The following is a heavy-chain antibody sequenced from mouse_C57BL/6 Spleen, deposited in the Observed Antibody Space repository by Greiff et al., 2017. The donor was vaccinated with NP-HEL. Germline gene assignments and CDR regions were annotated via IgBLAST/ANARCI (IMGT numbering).Heavy chain of an antibody. Sequence: QVQLQQSGPELVKPGASVKLSCKASGYSFTSYDINWVKQRPGQGLEWIGWIYPRDGSTKYNEKFKGKATLTVDTSSSTAYMELHSLTSEDSAVYFCARGPQLTGTYPYAMDYWGQGTSVTVSS. CDR2: IYPRDGST. V-gene: IGHV1-85*01. CDR3: ARGPQLTGTYPYAMDY. D-gene: IGHD4-1*01. CDR1: GYSFTSYD. J-gene: IGHJ4*01.